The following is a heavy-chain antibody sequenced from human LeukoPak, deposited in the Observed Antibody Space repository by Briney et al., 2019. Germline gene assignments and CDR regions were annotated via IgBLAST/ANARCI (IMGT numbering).Heavy chain of an antibody. D-gene: IGHD6-13*01. CDR3: ASGQLRIAAAGTQGLPTH. CDR1: GYTFTSYG. V-gene: IGHV1-46*01. J-gene: IGHJ4*02. Sequence: GASVKVSCKASGYTFTSYGISWVRQAPGQGLEWMGIINPSGGSASYAQEFQGRVTMTRDTSTSTVYMELSSLKSEDTAVYYSASGQLRIAAAGTQGLPTHWGQGTLVTVSS. CDR2: INPSGGSA.